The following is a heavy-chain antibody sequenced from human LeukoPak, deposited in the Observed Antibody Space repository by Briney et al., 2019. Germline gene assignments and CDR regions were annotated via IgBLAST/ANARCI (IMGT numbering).Heavy chain of an antibody. CDR2: INPNSGGT. CDR1: GYTFTGYY. J-gene: IGHJ6*02. CDR3: ARGGSDIVVVPAAISYYYGMDV. Sequence: ASVKGSCKASGYTFTGYYMHWVRQAPGQGLEWMGWINPNSGGTNYAQKFQGRVTMTRDTSISTAYMELSRLRSDDTAMYYCARGGSDIVVVPAAISYYYGMDVWGQGTTVTVSS. V-gene: IGHV1-2*02. D-gene: IGHD2-2*02.